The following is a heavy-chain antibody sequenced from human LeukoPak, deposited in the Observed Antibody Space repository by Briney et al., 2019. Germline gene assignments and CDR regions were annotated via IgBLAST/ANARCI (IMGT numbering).Heavy chain of an antibody. D-gene: IGHD6-19*01. CDR1: GFTFXXXX. J-gene: IGHJ4*02. Sequence: RLSXAASGFTFXXXXMSWVRQXPGXGLEWVSVISVDGGGTYYADSVKGRFTISRDNSKSTLYLQMNSLRAEDTAVYYCAKDSXGVAGPDYWGQGSLVXVSS. CDR2: ISVDGGGT. CDR3: AKDSXGVAGPDY. V-gene: IGHV3-23*01.